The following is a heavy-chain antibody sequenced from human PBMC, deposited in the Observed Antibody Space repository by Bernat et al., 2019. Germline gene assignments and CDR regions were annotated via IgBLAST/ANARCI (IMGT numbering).Heavy chain of an antibody. CDR1: GFTFSSYA. D-gene: IGHD2-2*01. J-gene: IGHJ3*02. CDR3: ATPTDCSSTSCYAFDI. V-gene: IGHV3-23*01. CDR2: ISGSGGST. Sequence: EVQLLESGGGLVQPGGSLRLSCAASGFTFSSYAMSWVRQAPGKGLEWDSAISGSGGSTYYADSVKGRFTISRDNSKNTLYLQMNSLRAEDTAVYYCATPTDCSSTSCYAFDIWGQGTMVTVSS.